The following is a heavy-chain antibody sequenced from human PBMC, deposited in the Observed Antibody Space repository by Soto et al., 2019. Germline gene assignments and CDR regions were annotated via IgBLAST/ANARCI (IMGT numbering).Heavy chain of an antibody. Sequence: QVQLVQSGAEVKKPGASVKVSCKASGYTFTSYGISWVRQAPGQGLEWMGWISAYNGNTNYAQKLKGRVPMTTDTSTSTAYMERRSLRSDDTAVYYCARVRGDIVVVPAATPYYYYGMDVWGQGTTVTVSS. J-gene: IGHJ6*02. D-gene: IGHD2-2*01. CDR3: ARVRGDIVVVPAATPYYYYGMDV. V-gene: IGHV1-18*01. CDR2: ISAYNGNT. CDR1: GYTFTSYG.